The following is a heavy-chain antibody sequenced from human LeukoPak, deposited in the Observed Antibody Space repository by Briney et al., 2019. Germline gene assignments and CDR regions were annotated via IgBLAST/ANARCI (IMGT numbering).Heavy chain of an antibody. CDR2: IYPGDSDT. V-gene: IGHV5-51*04. CDR3: ARSYSSSWAGFDP. D-gene: IGHD6-13*01. J-gene: IGHJ5*02. Sequence: GESLKISCKGSGSSLTSYPIGWVGQMHGKGLEWIGIIYPGDSDTRYSPSFQGQLTISADKPISTAYLQWSSLKASDTAMYYCARSYSSSWAGFDPWGQRTLVTVS. CDR1: GSSLTSYP.